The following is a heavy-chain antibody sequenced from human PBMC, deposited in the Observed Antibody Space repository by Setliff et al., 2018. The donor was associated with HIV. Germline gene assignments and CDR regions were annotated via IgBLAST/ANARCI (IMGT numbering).Heavy chain of an antibody. D-gene: IGHD6-19*01. CDR2: ISAYSGNT. CDR3: ARDPWGPVADISY. Sequence: ASVKVSCKASGYIFSSYGITWVRQAPGQGLEWMGWISAYSGNTNYAQKLQGRVTMTTDTFMSTAYMELRSLRSDDTAVYYCARDPWGPVADISYWGQGTLVTVSS. V-gene: IGHV1-18*01. J-gene: IGHJ4*02. CDR1: GYIFSSYG.